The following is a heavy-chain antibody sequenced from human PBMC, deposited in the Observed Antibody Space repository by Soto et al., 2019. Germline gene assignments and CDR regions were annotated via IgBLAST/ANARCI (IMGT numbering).Heavy chain of an antibody. J-gene: IGHJ4*02. CDR1: GFTFSTYA. CDR3: AKERSSGWSFDY. D-gene: IGHD6-19*01. Sequence: EVQLLESGGGLVQPGGSLRLSCAASGFTFSTYAMNWVRQAPGKGLEWVSGISGSGDSTYYADSVKVRFTVSRDNFKNTLYQQMNSLISEDTAVFYCAKERSSGWSFDYCGQGTLVTVSS. V-gene: IGHV3-23*01. CDR2: ISGSGDST.